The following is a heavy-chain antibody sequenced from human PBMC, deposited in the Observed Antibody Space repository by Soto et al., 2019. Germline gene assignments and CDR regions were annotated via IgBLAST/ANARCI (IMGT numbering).Heavy chain of an antibody. D-gene: IGHD5-18*01. J-gene: IGHJ6*02. Sequence: QVQLVQSGAEVKKPGASVKVSCKASGYTFTSYGISWVRQAPGQGLEWMGWISAYNGNPNYAQKIQGRVTMTTDTSTSTAYMELRSLRSDDTAVYYCARDGVDTATGYYYGMDVWGQGTTVTVSS. CDR3: ARDGVDTATGYYYGMDV. V-gene: IGHV1-18*01. CDR1: GYTFTSYG. CDR2: ISAYNGNP.